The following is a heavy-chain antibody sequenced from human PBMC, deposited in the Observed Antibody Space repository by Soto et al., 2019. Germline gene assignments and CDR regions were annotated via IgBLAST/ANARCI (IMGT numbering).Heavy chain of an antibody. CDR3: ARDVRGIAADGIGVGVVITYGMDV. CDR2: ISAYNGNT. V-gene: IGHV1-18*01. D-gene: IGHD6-13*01. CDR1: GYTFTSYG. Sequence: QVQLVQSGAEVKKPGASVKVSCKASGYTFTSYGISWVRQAPGQGLEWMGWISAYNGNTNYAQKLQGRVTMTTDTSTSTGDMELRSLRSEDTAVYYCARDVRGIAADGIGVGVVITYGMDVWGQGTTVTVSS. J-gene: IGHJ6*02.